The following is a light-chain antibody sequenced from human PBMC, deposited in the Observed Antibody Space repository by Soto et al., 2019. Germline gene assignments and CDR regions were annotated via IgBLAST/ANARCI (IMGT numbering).Light chain of an antibody. V-gene: IGKV1-5*03. Sequence: DLQMTQSPATLSASVGDRVTITCRASQSVVGWLAWYQLKPGKAPKILINQASNLESGVPSRFSGSGSETEFTLTISSLQPDDFATYYCQQYHIYSTFGQGTKVEI. CDR2: QAS. CDR3: QQYHIYST. CDR1: QSVVGW. J-gene: IGKJ1*01.